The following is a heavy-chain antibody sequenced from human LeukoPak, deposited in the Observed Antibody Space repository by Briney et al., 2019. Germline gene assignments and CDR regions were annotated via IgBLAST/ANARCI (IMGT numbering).Heavy chain of an antibody. CDR2: IGNSGGST. J-gene: IGHJ4*02. V-gene: IGHV3-23*01. Sequence: TGGSLRLSCAASGFTFSNYAMSWLRQAPGKGLEWVSTIGNSGGSTYHADSVKGRFTIARDDPENTLFLQMNSLRAEDTAVYYCAKATGYLLWGQGTLVTVSS. CDR1: GFTFSNYA. CDR3: AKATGYLL. D-gene: IGHD1-14*01.